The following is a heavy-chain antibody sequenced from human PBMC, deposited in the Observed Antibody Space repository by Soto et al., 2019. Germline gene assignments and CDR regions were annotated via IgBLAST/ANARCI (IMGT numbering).Heavy chain of an antibody. V-gene: IGHV3-23*01. CDR3: AKSHRFCTGGSCGAFDT. D-gene: IGHD2-8*02. J-gene: IGHJ3*02. CDR1: AFSFSSYG. Sequence: EVQLLESGGGLVQPGGSLRLSCAASAFSFSSYGMSWVRQAPGKGLEWVSHITGSGDSTDYADSVKGRFTISKDNSKNSLVRQMDSLRVEDTAIYFCAKSHRFCTGGSCGAFDTWGHGAMVTAS. CDR2: ITGSGDST.